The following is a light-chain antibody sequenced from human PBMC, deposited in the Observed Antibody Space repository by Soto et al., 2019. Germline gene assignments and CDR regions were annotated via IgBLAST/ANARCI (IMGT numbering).Light chain of an antibody. CDR1: SSNIGKNT. J-gene: IGLJ1*01. V-gene: IGLV1-44*01. Sequence: QSVLIQPPSASGTPRQGVIISCSGMSSNIGKNTAHWFQQLPGAAPQLLISTDNQRPSGVPDRFSGSKSGASGSLAISGLQSEDEADYYCAAWDSSLNGHVFGTGTKVTVL. CDR3: AAWDSSLNGHV. CDR2: TDN.